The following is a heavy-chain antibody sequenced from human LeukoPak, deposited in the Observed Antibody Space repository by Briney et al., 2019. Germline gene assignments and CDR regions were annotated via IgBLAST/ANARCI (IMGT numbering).Heavy chain of an antibody. J-gene: IGHJ4*02. CDR1: GGSISSGGYS. CDR3: ATNGRLFDY. D-gene: IGHD3-3*01. V-gene: IGHV4-30-4*07. Sequence: SETLSLTCAVSGGSISSGGYSWSWIRQPPGKGLEWIGYIYYSGSTYYNPSLKSRVTISVDTSKNQFSLKLSSVTAADTAVYYCATNGRLFDYWGQGTLVTVSS. CDR2: IYYSGST.